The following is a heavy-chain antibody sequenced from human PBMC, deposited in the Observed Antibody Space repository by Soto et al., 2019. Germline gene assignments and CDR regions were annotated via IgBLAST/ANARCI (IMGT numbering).Heavy chain of an antibody. V-gene: IGHV4-39*01. Sequence: SETMSLTCSVSGASVTGTTYYWGWIRQSPGKGLEWIGNIYHNGRTDYNPSLKNRVAISIDASKTQFSLRLTSVTAADTARYYWVRQVTGTMRFNWLAPWGRGTRGT. CDR2: IYHNGRT. D-gene: IGHD1-7*01. J-gene: IGHJ5*02. CDR1: GASVTGTTYY. CDR3: VRQVTGTMRFNWLAP.